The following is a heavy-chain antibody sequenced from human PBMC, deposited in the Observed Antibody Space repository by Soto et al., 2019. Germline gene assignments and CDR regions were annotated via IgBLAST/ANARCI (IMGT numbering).Heavy chain of an antibody. V-gene: IGHV4-34*01. CDR1: GGSFSGYY. CDR3: ARPFYNWNLEWGRAFDY. D-gene: IGHD1-20*01. CDR2: INHSGST. J-gene: IGHJ4*02. Sequence: QVQLQQWGAGLLKPSETLSLTCAVYGGSFSGYYWSWIRQPPGKGLEWIGEINHSGSTNYNPSLTLRVTISVETSKTQFSLKLSSVTAADTAVYYCARPFYNWNLEWGRAFDYWGQGTLVTVSS.